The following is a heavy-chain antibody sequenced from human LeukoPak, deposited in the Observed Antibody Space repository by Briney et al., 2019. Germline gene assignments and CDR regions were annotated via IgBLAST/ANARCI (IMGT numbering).Heavy chain of an antibody. D-gene: IGHD1-26*01. CDR2: IYGGGGT. V-gene: IGHV3-23*03. CDR1: GFTFSSYS. Sequence: AGGSLRLSCAASGFTFSSYSMNWVRQAPGKGLEWVSVIYGGGGTYYADSVKGRFTISRDNSKNTLYLQMNSLRAEDTAVYYCAKDRWDTHGSYWGQGTLVTVSS. J-gene: IGHJ4*02. CDR3: AKDRWDTHGSY.